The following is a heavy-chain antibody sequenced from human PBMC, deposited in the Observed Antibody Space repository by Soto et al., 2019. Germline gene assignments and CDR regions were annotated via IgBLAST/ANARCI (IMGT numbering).Heavy chain of an antibody. Sequence: QVQLQESGPGLVKPSQTLSLTCTVSGGSINSGGHYWSWTRQHPGKGLEWIGYIYYSGSTHYNPSLKSRVIISLDTSKNQFSLKLSSVTAADTAVYYCARVSIGLSGNPFDYWGQGTLVTLSS. D-gene: IGHD6-19*01. J-gene: IGHJ4*02. V-gene: IGHV4-31*03. CDR3: ARVSIGLSGNPFDY. CDR1: GGSINSGGHY. CDR2: IYYSGST.